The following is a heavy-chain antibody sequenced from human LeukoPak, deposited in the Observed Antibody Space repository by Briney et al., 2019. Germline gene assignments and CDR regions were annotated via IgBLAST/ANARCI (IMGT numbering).Heavy chain of an antibody. Sequence: GASVKVSCKTSGGTFSSYAITWVRQTPGQGLEWMGGIIPIFGTTNYAQKFQDRVTITADKSTSTAYMELRSLRSDDTAVYYCARDWNYVNDDFDIWGQGTMVTVSS. CDR3: ARDWNYVNDDFDI. V-gene: IGHV1-69*06. CDR2: IIPIFGTT. CDR1: GGTFSSYA. J-gene: IGHJ3*02. D-gene: IGHD1-7*01.